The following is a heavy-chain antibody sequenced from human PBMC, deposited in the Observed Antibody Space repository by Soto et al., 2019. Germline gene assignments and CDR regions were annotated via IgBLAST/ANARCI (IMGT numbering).Heavy chain of an antibody. CDR2: ISWDGGST. CDR1: GFTFDDYT. Sequence: EVQLVESGGVVVQPGGSLRLSCAASGFTFDDYTMHWVRQAPGKGLEWVSLISWDGGSTYYADSVKGRFTISRDNSKNSLYLQMNSLRTEDTALYYCAKDSMPPRAGYFDYWGQGTLVTVSS. J-gene: IGHJ4*02. CDR3: AKDSMPPRAGYFDY. D-gene: IGHD2-2*01. V-gene: IGHV3-43*01.